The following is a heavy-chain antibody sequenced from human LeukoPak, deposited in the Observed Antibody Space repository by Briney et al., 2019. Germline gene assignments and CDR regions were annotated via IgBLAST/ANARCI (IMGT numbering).Heavy chain of an antibody. J-gene: IGHJ3*01. Sequence: GGSLLLSCAASRFTFSNYPMPWVRQVPGKGPEYVSAVTRDGVKTYYGNSVKGRFTISRDNSKSTLSLQMGNLRAEDMAEYYCARVGSWDAYDLWGQGTMVTVSS. V-gene: IGHV3-64*01. CDR1: RFTFSNYP. CDR2: VTRDGVKT. D-gene: IGHD1-26*01. CDR3: ARVGSWDAYDL.